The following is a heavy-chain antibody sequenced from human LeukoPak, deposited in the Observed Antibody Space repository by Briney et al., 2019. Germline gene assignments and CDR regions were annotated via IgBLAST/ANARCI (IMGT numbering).Heavy chain of an antibody. CDR1: GYTFTNYY. CDR2: ISTSGGTT. V-gene: IGHV1-46*03. Sequence: GASVKVSCKASGYTFTNYYLHWVRQAPGQGLEWVGIISTSGGTTTYAQKFQDRVTMTRDTSTSTVYMELSSLRSEDTALYYCAGEILGTNYWGQGTLVTVSS. D-gene: IGHD1-26*01. J-gene: IGHJ4*02. CDR3: AGEILGTNY.